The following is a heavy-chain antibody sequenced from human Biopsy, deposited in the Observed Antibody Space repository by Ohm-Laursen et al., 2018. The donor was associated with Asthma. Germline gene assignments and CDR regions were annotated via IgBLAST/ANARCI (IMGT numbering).Heavy chain of an antibody. CDR3: CGDLQLPEGNWFDP. D-gene: IGHD2-2*01. J-gene: IGHJ5*02. CDR2: IYYSGST. V-gene: IGHV4-30-4*02. Sequence: PSDTLSLTCDVYPGSFSGFFWTWIRQPPGKGLEWIGYIYYSGSTYYNPSLKSRVTISVDTSKNQFSLKLSSVTAADTAVYYCCGDLQLPEGNWFDPWGQGTLVTVSS. CDR1: PGSFSGFF.